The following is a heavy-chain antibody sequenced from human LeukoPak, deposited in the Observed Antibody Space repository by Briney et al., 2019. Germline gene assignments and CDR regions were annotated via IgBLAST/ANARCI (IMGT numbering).Heavy chain of an antibody. CDR1: GYTFTGYY. CDR2: INPNSGGT. V-gene: IGHV1-2*06. Sequence: ASVNVSCKASGYTFTGYYMHWVRQAPGQGLEWMGRINPNSGGTNYAQKFQGRVTMTRDTSISTAYMELSRLRSDDTAVYYCARVRYCTNGVCSPDDAFDIWGQGTMVTVSS. D-gene: IGHD2-8*01. J-gene: IGHJ3*02. CDR3: ARVRYCTNGVCSPDDAFDI.